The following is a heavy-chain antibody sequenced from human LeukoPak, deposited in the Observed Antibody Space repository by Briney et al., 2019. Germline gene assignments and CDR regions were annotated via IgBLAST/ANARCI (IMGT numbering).Heavy chain of an antibody. CDR3: ASGSGGSYYFDY. J-gene: IGHJ4*02. V-gene: IGHV3-48*01. Sequence: GGSLRLSYAASEFTFSSYSMNWVRQAPGKGLEWVSYITNSGNSKSYADSVKGRFTISRDNTKNSLYLQMNGLRAEDTAVYYCASGSGGSYYFDYWGQGTLVTFSS. CDR1: EFTFSSYS. CDR2: ITNSGNSK. D-gene: IGHD2-15*01.